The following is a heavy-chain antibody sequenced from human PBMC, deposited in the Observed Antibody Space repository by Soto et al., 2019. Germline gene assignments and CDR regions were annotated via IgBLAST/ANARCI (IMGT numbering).Heavy chain of an antibody. D-gene: IGHD3-10*01. CDR2: IAYDGSNK. CDR1: GFTFSSYA. V-gene: IGHV3-30-3*01. J-gene: IGHJ2*01. Sequence: QVQLVESGGGVVQPGRSLRLSCAASGFTFSSYAMHWVRQAPGKGLEWVAVIAYDGSNKYYADSVKGRFTISRDNSKNTLDLQMNSLGAGDTAVYYCARSGMGDFDLWGRGTLVTVSS. CDR3: ARSGMGDFDL.